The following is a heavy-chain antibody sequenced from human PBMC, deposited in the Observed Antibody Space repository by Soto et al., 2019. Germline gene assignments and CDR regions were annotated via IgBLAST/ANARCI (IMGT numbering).Heavy chain of an antibody. Sequence: GASGKVSCEATGYTFTNYYMHWVRQAPGQGLEWMGIINPSGGSTSYAQKFQGRVTMTRDTSTSTVYMELSSLRSEDTAVYYCARESLAWRLTYGMDVWGPGTTVPVSS. V-gene: IGHV1-46*01. D-gene: IGHD2-8*01. J-gene: IGHJ6*02. CDR3: ARESLAWRLTYGMDV. CDR1: GYTFTNYY. CDR2: INPSGGST.